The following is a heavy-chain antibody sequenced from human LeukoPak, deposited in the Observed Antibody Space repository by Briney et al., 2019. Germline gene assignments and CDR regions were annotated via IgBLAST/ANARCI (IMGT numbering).Heavy chain of an antibody. D-gene: IGHD1-1*01. CDR2: ISGSGGST. CDR3: AKDQLTVYYFDY. Sequence: PGGSLRLSCAASGFTFSSYAMSWVRQAPGKGLEWVSAISGSGGSTYYADSVKGRLTISRDNSKNTLYLQVNSLRAEDTAVYYCAKDQLTVYYFDYWGQGTLVTVSS. J-gene: IGHJ4*02. CDR1: GFTFSSYA. V-gene: IGHV3-23*01.